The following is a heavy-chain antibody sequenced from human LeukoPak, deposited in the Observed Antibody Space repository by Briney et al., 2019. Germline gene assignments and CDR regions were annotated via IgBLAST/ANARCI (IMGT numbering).Heavy chain of an antibody. D-gene: IGHD1-7*01. CDR1: GFTVSSNY. V-gene: IGHV3-66*01. CDR2: IYSISST. J-gene: IGHJ4*02. CDR3: ARGTWLNKLFDF. Sequence: GGSLRLSCAVSGFTVSSNYMSWVRQAPGKGLEWVSVIYSISSTYYADSVKGRFTISRDNSKNMLYLQMYSLRAEDTAVYYCARGTWLNKLFDFWGQGTLVTVSS.